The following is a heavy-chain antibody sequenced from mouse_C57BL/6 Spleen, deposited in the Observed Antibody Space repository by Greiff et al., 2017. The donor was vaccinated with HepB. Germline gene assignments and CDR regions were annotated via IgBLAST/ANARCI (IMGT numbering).Heavy chain of an antibody. V-gene: IGHV2-5*01. CDR1: GFSLTSYG. CDR2: IWRGGST. Sequence: VQGVESGPGLVQPSQSLSITCTVSGFSLTSYGVHWVRQSPGKGLEWLGVIWRGGSTDYNAAFMSRLSITKDNSKSQVFFKMNSLQADDTAIYYCATLDSSGYGYFDYWGQGTTLTVSS. J-gene: IGHJ2*01. CDR3: ATLDSSGYGYFDY. D-gene: IGHD3-2*02.